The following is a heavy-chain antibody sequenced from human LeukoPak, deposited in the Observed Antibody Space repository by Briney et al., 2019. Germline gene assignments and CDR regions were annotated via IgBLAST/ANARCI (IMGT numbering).Heavy chain of an antibody. CDR3: ARDRNYYYDSSGYSDY. D-gene: IGHD3-22*01. V-gene: IGHV3-9*01. CDR1: GFAFSSYW. CDR2: ISWNSGSI. Sequence: GGSLRLSCGASGFAFSSYWMHWVRQAPGKGLEWVSGISWNSGSIGYADSVKGRFTISRDNAKNSLYLQMNSLRAEDTAVYYCARDRNYYYDSSGYSDYWGQGTLVTVSS. J-gene: IGHJ4*02.